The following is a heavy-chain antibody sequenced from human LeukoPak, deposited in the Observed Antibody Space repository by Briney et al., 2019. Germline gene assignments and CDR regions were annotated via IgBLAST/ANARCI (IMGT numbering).Heavy chain of an antibody. J-gene: IGHJ4*02. D-gene: IGHD6-13*01. CDR2: IYYSGST. V-gene: IGHV4-59*08. Sequence: SETLSLTCTASGGSISSYYWSWIRQPPGKGLEWIGYIYYSGSTNYNPSLKSRVTISVDTSKNQFSLKLSSVTAADTAVYYCARRTFIAAAGYYFDYWGQGTLVTVSS. CDR1: GGSISSYY. CDR3: ARRTFIAAAGYYFDY.